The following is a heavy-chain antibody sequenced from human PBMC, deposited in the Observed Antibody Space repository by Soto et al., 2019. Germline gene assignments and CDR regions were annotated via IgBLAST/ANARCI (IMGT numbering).Heavy chain of an antibody. J-gene: IGHJ4*02. Sequence: SETLSLSCSVSGGSVSDKTYYWSWIRQPPGKRLEWIGYVYYSGTTNYNPSLKSRVTISVDLSKNRFSLRLSSVTTADTALYYCARTTAVPNTLRSRYFFDYWGQGTLVTISS. CDR3: ARTTAVPNTLRSRYFFDY. D-gene: IGHD4-17*01. V-gene: IGHV4-61*01. CDR2: VYYSGTT. CDR1: GGSVSDKTYY.